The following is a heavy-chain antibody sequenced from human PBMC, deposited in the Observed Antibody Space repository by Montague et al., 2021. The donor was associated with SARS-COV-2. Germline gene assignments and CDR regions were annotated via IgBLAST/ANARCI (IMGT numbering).Heavy chain of an antibody. D-gene: IGHD4-11*01. CDR2: IFFNRGP. J-gene: IGHJ1*01. Sequence: SETLSLTCTVSGVSINEYFWTWIRQTPGKGLEWIGYIFFNRGPIHNASLKNRVTISLDTSKSQVSLRLTSVTAADAAVYFCVNGRDGSYSHFHFWGQGALVTVSS. CDR3: VNGRDGSYSHFHF. CDR1: GVSINEYF. V-gene: IGHV4-59*01.